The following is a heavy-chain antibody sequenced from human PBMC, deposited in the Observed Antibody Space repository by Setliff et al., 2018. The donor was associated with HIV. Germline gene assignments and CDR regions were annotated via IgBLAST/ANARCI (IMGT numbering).Heavy chain of an antibody. CDR2: IYYSGTT. CDR3: ARRDVTTGMDS. CDR1: GGLISSHIYQ. Sequence: PSETLSLTCTVSGGLISSHIYQWGWIRQPPGKGLEWIGSIYYSGTTYYNPSLKSRLTISIDTSMNQFSLRLNALTAADTAVYYCARRDVTTGMDSWGPGILVTVSS. J-gene: IGHJ4*02. V-gene: IGHV4-39*01. D-gene: IGHD4-17*01.